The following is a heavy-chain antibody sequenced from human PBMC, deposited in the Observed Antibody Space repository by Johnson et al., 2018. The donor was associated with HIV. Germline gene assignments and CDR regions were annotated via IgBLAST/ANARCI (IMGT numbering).Heavy chain of an antibody. V-gene: IGHV3-66*01. CDR3: ARDGESQQLPLGDAFDV. CDR1: GFSVSNTY. J-gene: IGHJ3*01. D-gene: IGHD6-13*01. CDR2: IYSGGST. Sequence: VQLVESGGGLVQSGWSLRLSCGASGFSVSNTYMNWVRQAPGKGLEWVSVIYSGGSTYYADSVRGRFTISRDNSKNTLYLQMSSLRAEDTAMYYCARDGESQQLPLGDAFDVWGQGTMVTVSS.